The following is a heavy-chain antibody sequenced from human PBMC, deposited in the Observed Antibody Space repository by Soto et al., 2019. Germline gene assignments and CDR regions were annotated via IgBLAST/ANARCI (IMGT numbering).Heavy chain of an antibody. Sequence: QVQLQESGPGLVKPSQTLSLTCTVSGASMSSGGYYWTWIRQSPGKGLEWICYIYYSGRTYYNPSLESRVAISLDPSRSQFSLTLHSVTAADTAIYYCARDRHNNIFDASGQATLVTVSS. D-gene: IGHD1-1*01. CDR1: GASMSSGGYY. J-gene: IGHJ5*02. CDR2: IYYSGRT. V-gene: IGHV4-31*03. CDR3: ARDRHNNIFDA.